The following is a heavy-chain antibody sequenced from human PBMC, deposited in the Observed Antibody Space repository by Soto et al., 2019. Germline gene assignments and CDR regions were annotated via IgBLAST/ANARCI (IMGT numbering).Heavy chain of an antibody. Sequence: SETLSLTCAVSSGSISSSNWWSWVRQPPGKGLEWIGEIYHSGSTNYNPSLKSRVTISVDKSKNQFYLKLSSVTAADTAVYYCALSWRSGDFDYWGQGTLVTVSS. D-gene: IGHD3-10*01. CDR1: SGSISSSNW. CDR3: ALSWRSGDFDY. J-gene: IGHJ4*02. CDR2: IYHSGST. V-gene: IGHV4-4*02.